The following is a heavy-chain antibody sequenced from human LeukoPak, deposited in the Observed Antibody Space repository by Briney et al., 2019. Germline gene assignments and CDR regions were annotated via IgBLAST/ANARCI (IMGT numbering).Heavy chain of an antibody. CDR2: IYGGGST. V-gene: IGHV3-53*01. J-gene: IGHJ4*02. CDR1: GFTVSSNY. Sequence: GGSLRLSCAASGFTVSSNYMNWVRQAPGKGLEWVPIIYGGGSTYYADSVKGRFTISRDNSKNTLYLQMNSLRAEDTAVYYCARELRSETYRSYYFDYWGQGTLVTVSS. CDR3: ARELRSETYRSYYFDY.